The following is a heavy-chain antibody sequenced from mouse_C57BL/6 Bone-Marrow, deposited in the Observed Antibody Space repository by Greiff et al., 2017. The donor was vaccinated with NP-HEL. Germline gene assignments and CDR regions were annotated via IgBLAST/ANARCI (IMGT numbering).Heavy chain of an antibody. D-gene: IGHD2-1*01. Sequence: VQLQESGPGLVQPSQRLSITCTVSGFSLTSYGVHWVRQSPGKGLEWLGVIWSGGSTDYNAAFISRLSISKDNSKSQVFFKMNSLQADDTAIYYCASKGGNSRYAMDYWGQGTSVTVSS. CDR1: GFSLTSYG. CDR3: ASKGGNSRYAMDY. CDR2: IWSGGST. J-gene: IGHJ4*01. V-gene: IGHV2-2*01.